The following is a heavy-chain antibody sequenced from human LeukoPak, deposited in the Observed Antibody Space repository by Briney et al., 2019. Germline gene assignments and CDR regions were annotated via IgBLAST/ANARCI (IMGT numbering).Heavy chain of an antibody. CDR1: ELTFSNYG. CDR3: AIIAAAGMEDY. V-gene: IGHV3-33*01. Sequence: GGLLRLSCIATELTFSNYGLQWFRQAPAKWLEWVSLIWYDGSKKYYAESVKVRFTISRDNSKNTVYLQMNSLRAEDTALYYCAIIAAAGMEDYWGQGTLVTVSS. D-gene: IGHD6-13*01. J-gene: IGHJ4*02. CDR2: IWYDGSKK.